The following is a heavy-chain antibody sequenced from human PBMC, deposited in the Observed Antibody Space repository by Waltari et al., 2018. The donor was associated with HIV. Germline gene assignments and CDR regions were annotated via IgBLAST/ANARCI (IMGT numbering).Heavy chain of an antibody. V-gene: IGHV1-8*02. J-gene: IGHJ6*02. D-gene: IGHD2-2*01. CDR3: ARNSSTKGNRYFYYGLDV. CDR2: MNPNSGNT. Sequence: QVPLVQSGPEVKRPGASVKNSCKAYEYTFINFDVNWLRQAAGQGPEWLGWMNPNSGNTASPYKFEDRVTMTRDVSTDTAYMEMSGLTPEDTAIYYCARNSSTKGNRYFYYGLDVWGQGTPVTV. CDR1: EYTFINFD.